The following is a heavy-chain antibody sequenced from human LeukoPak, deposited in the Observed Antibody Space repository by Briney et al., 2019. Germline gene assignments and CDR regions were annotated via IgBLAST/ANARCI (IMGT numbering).Heavy chain of an antibody. Sequence: PSETLSLTCNVSGYSITNGYYWGWIRPPPGKVLEWIGIIYHSRSTYYNPSLKSRVTISVDTSKNQFSLKLSTATAADTALYYCASQERRATNPYYSYFYVDVWGKGTTVTISS. V-gene: IGHV4-38-2*02. J-gene: IGHJ6*03. CDR3: ASQERRATNPYYSYFYVDV. D-gene: IGHD1-14*01. CDR2: IYHSRST. CDR1: GYSITNGYY.